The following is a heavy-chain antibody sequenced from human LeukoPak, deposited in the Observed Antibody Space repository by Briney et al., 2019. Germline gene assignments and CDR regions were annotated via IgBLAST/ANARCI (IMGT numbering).Heavy chain of an antibody. V-gene: IGHV5-51*01. D-gene: IGHD3-3*01. CDR1: GYSFTSYW. J-gene: IGHJ3*02. CDR3: ARRSRSGYSPGAFDI. Sequence: GESLKIPCKGSGYSFTSYWIGWVRQMPGKGLEWVGIIYPGDSDTRYSPSFQGQVTISADKSISTAYLQWSSLKASDTAMYYCARRSRSGYSPGAFDIWGQGTMVTVSS. CDR2: IYPGDSDT.